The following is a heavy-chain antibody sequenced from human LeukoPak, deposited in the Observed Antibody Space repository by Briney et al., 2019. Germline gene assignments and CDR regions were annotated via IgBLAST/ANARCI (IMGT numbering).Heavy chain of an antibody. CDR3: ARGTLGYCSSTSCYIAFDT. J-gene: IGHJ3*02. CDR1: GGSFSGYY. V-gene: IGHV4-34*01. Sequence: SETLSLTCAVYGGSFSGYYWSWIRQPPGKGLEWIGEINHSGSTNYNPSLKSRVTISVDTSKNQFSLKLSSVTAADTAVYYCARGTLGYCSSTSCYIAFDTWGQGTMVTVSS. D-gene: IGHD2-2*02. CDR2: INHSGST.